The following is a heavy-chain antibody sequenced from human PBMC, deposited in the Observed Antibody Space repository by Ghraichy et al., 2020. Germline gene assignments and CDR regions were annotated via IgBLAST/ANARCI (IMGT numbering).Heavy chain of an antibody. V-gene: IGHV3-30*03. D-gene: IGHD6-19*01. CDR1: GFTFSSYG. Sequence: LSLTCAASGFTFSSYGMHWVRQAPGKGLEWVAVISYDGSNKYYADSVKGRFTISRDNSKNTLYLQMNSLRAEDTAVYYCARDLSGWFDYWGQGTLVTVSS. CDR3: ARDLSGWFDY. J-gene: IGHJ4*02. CDR2: ISYDGSNK.